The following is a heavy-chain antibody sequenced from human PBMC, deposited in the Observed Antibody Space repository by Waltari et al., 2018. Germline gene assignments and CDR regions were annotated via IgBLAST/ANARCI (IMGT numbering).Heavy chain of an antibody. V-gene: IGHV3-23*01. J-gene: IGHJ3*02. CDR1: GFTFSSYA. Sequence: EVQLLESGGGLVQPGGSLRLSCAASGFTFSSYARSWVRQAPGRGLEWLPAISGSGGSTYYADSVKCRFTISRDNSKNTLYLQMNSLRAEDTAVDYCAASSSWYWGDAFDIWGQGTRVTVSS. CDR2: ISGSGGST. CDR3: AASSSWYWGDAFDI. D-gene: IGHD6-13*01.